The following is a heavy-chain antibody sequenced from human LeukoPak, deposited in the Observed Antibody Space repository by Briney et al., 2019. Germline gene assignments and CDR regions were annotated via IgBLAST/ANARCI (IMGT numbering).Heavy chain of an antibody. CDR3: AKDPRQWQVGWFDP. Sequence: GSLRLSCAASGFAFSRYGIHWVRQAPGKGLEWVAFIPYDGKNKFYADSVKGRFTISRDNSKNTLYLQMNSLRDEDTAVYYCAKDPRQWQVGWFDPWGQGTLVTVSS. J-gene: IGHJ5*02. D-gene: IGHD6-19*01. V-gene: IGHV3-30*02. CDR2: IPYDGKNK. CDR1: GFAFSRYG.